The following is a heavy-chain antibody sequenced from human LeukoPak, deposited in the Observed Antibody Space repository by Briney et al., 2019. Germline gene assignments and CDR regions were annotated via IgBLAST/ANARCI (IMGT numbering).Heavy chain of an antibody. J-gene: IGHJ6*03. CDR1: GGSFSGYY. V-gene: IGHV4-34*01. D-gene: IGHD6-19*01. Sequence: SETLSLTCAVYGGSFSGYYWSWIRQPPGKGLEWIGEINHSGSTNYNPSLKSRVTISVDTSKNQFSLKLSSVTAADTAVYYCARESKGSGWYRYYYYYMDVWGKGTTVTISS. CDR2: INHSGST. CDR3: ARESKGSGWYRYYYYYMDV.